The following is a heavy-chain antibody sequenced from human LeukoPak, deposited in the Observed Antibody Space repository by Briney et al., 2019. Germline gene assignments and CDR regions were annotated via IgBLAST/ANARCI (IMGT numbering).Heavy chain of an antibody. V-gene: IGHV1-24*01. CDR2: FDPEDGET. CDR1: GYTLTELS. J-gene: IGHJ5*02. D-gene: IGHD3-3*01. Sequence: ASVKVSCKVSGYTLTELSMHWVRQAPGKGLEWMGGFDPEDGETIYAQKFQGRVTMTEDTSTDTAYMELSSLRSEDTAVYYCATKGTLNDFWRAWGQGTLVTVSS. CDR3: ATKGTLNDFWRA.